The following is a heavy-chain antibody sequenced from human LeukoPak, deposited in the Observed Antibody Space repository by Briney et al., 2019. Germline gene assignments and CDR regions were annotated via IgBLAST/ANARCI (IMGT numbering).Heavy chain of an antibody. CDR1: GGSFSGYY. CDR3: ARVRGYSYFMDY. J-gene: IGHJ4*02. CDR2: INHSGST. V-gene: IGHV4-34*01. D-gene: IGHD5-18*01. Sequence: PSETLSLTCALSGGSFSGYYWSWIRQPPGKGLEWIGEINHSGSTNYNPSLKSRVTISVDTSKNQFSLKLSSVTAADTAVYYCARVRGYSYFMDYWGQGTLVTVSS.